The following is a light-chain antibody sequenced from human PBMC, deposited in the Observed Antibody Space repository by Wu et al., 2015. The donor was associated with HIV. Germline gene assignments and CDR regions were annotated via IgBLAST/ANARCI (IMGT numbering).Light chain of an antibody. V-gene: IGKV3-15*01. CDR3: QQFGTWPYS. CDR1: QSIHSN. Sequence: EVVMTQSPATLSTSPGSSASLSCRASQSIHSNLAWYQQKSGRPPRLLIHDASTRAKDVPARFVGSGSGTEFSLTITTLQAEDFATYYCQQFGTWPYSFGGGT. CDR2: DAS. J-gene: IGKJ4*01.